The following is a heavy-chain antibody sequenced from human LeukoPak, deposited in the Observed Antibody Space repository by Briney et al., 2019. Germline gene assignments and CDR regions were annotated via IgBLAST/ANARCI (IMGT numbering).Heavy chain of an antibody. V-gene: IGHV3-23*01. J-gene: IGHJ4*02. Sequence: GGSLRLSCAASGFTVSSNYMSWVRQAPGKGLEWVSAISGSGGSTYYADSVKGRFTISRDNSKNTLYLQMNSLRAEDTAVYYCAKGDRYGDYVEFGHYYFDYWGQGTLVTVSS. D-gene: IGHD4-17*01. CDR3: AKGDRYGDYVEFGHYYFDY. CDR2: ISGSGGST. CDR1: GFTVSSNY.